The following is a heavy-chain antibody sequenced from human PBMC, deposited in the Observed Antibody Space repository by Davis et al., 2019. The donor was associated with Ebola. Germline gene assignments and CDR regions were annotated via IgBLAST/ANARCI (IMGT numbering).Heavy chain of an antibody. D-gene: IGHD2-21*01. J-gene: IGHJ4*02. V-gene: IGHV4-34*01. Sequence: MPSETLSLTCNVSGGSLSGHYWSWIRQPPGKGLEWIGEITHSGSTDYNPSLKSRVTISVDTSKNQFSLKLSSVTAADTAVYYCARVRRGGDYFDYWGQGTLVTVSS. CDR1: GGSLSGHY. CDR3: ARVRRGGDYFDY. CDR2: ITHSGST.